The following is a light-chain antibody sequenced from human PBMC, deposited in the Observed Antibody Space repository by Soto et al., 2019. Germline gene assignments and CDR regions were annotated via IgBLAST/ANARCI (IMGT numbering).Light chain of an antibody. V-gene: IGKV3-20*01. CDR3: QQYGSSWT. CDR1: QSVSSSY. J-gene: IGKJ1*01. CDR2: DAS. Sequence: EIVLTQSPGTLSLSPGERATLSCRASQSVSSSYLAWYQQKPGQAPRLLIYDASSRATGIPDRFSGSGSGTDFTLTISSLDPEDFAVYYCQQYGSSWTFGQGTKVEIK.